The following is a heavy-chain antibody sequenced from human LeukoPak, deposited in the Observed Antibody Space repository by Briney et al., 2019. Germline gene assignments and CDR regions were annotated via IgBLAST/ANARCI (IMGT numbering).Heavy chain of an antibody. Sequence: GGSLRLSCAASGFTFSSYSMNWVRQAPGKGLEWVSSISSSSSYIYYADSVKGRFTISRDNAKNSLYLQMNSLRAEDTAVYYCARDEGAWEFFDYWGQGTLVTVSS. V-gene: IGHV3-21*01. CDR3: ARDEGAWEFFDY. J-gene: IGHJ4*02. CDR1: GFTFSSYS. D-gene: IGHD1-26*01. CDR2: ISSSSSYI.